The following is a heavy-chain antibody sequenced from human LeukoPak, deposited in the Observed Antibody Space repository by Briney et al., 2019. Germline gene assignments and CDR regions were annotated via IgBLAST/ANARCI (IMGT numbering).Heavy chain of an antibody. Sequence: ASVKVSCKASGYTFTSYDINWGRQATGQGLEWMGWMNPNSGNTGYAQKFQGRVTMTRNTSISTAYMELSSLRSEDTAVYYCAMDYGDQPPGNDYWGQGTQVTVSS. CDR1: GYTFTSYD. CDR2: MNPNSGNT. V-gene: IGHV1-8*01. D-gene: IGHD4-17*01. J-gene: IGHJ4*02. CDR3: AMDYGDQPPGNDY.